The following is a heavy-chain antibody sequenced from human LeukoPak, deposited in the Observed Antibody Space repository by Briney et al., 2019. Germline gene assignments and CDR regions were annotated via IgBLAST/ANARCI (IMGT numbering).Heavy chain of an antibody. CDR1: GFTFSSYA. D-gene: IGHD2-15*01. Sequence: PGRSLRLSCAASGFTFSSYAMSWVRQAPGKGLEWVSAISGSGGSTYYADSVKGRFTISRDNSKNTLYLQMNSLRAEDTAVYYCAKGAKYCSGGSCSTIGWYFDYWGQGTLVTVSS. V-gene: IGHV3-23*01. CDR2: ISGSGGST. CDR3: AKGAKYCSGGSCSTIGWYFDY. J-gene: IGHJ4*02.